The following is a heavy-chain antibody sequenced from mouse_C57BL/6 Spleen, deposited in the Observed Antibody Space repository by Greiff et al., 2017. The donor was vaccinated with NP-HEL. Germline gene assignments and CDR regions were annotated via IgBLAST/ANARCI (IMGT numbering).Heavy chain of an antibody. CDR2: ISSGGDYI. J-gene: IGHJ3*01. Sequence: EVKLQESGEGLVKPGGSLKLSCAASGFTFSSYAMSWVRQTPEKRLEWVAYISSGGDYIYYADTVKGRFTISRDNARNTLYLQMSSLKSEDTAMYYCTRDQGGYYYGSSYPFAYWGQGTLVTVSA. D-gene: IGHD1-1*01. CDR3: TRDQGGYYYGSSYPFAY. CDR1: GFTFSSYA. V-gene: IGHV5-9-1*02.